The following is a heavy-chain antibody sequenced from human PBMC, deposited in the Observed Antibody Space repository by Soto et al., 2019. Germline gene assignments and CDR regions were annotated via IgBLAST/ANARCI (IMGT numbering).Heavy chain of an antibody. Sequence: AASVKVSCKASGGTFSSYAISWVRQAPGQGLEWMGGIIPIFGTANYAQKFQGRGTITADESTSTAYMELSSLRAEDTAVYYCARGRITGPLAPNCFDPWGQGTLVTVSS. J-gene: IGHJ5*02. V-gene: IGHV1-69*13. CDR3: ARGRITGPLAPNCFDP. CDR1: GGTFSSYA. CDR2: IIPIFGTA. D-gene: IGHD1-20*01.